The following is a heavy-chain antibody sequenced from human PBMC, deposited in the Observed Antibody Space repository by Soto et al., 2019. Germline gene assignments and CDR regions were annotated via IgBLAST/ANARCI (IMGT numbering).Heavy chain of an antibody. CDR1: GGSITSSGYY. CDR2: TSNSGST. V-gene: IGHV4-31*03. CDR3: PGGGGSTKVDY. J-gene: IGHJ4*02. D-gene: IGHD2-2*01. Sequence: QVQLQESGPGLVKPSQTLSLTCTVSGGSITSSGYYWSWIRQHPGEGLEWIGFTSNSGSTSYNPSLKSRVTISVDRSSNQFSLNLKSVTPADTAVYYCPGGGGSTKVDYWGQGTLVTVSP.